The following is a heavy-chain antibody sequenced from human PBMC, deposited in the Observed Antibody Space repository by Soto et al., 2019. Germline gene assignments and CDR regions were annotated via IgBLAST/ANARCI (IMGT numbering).Heavy chain of an antibody. D-gene: IGHD4-17*01. V-gene: IGHV4-61*01. CDR1: GGSVSSGRYY. CDR3: ARDYGDYFDF. J-gene: IGHJ4*02. Sequence: PSETLSLTCTVSGGSVSSGRYYWSWIRQPPGKGLEWIGYIYYSGSTNYNPSLKSRVTISVDTSKNQFSLKMGSVTAADTAVYYCARDYGDYFDFWGQGTLVTVSS. CDR2: IYYSGST.